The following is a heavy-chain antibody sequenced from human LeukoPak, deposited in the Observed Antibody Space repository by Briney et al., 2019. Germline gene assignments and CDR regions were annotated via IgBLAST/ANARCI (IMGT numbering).Heavy chain of an antibody. Sequence: SVKVSCKASGGSFSSDAISWVRQAPGQGLEWMGRIIPIYDLADYAQNFQGRVTITADKSTSTAYMELSSLRSEDTVVYYCAKESEDSGSYSPDYWGLGTLVTVSS. CDR3: AKESEDSGSYSPDY. J-gene: IGHJ4*02. CDR1: GGSFSSDA. V-gene: IGHV1-69*04. CDR2: IIPIYDLA. D-gene: IGHD3-10*01.